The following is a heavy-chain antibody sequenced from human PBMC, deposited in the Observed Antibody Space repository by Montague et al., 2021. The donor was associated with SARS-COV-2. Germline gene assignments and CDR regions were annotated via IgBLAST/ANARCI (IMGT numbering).Heavy chain of an antibody. CDR2: INHSGST. J-gene: IGHJ4*02. D-gene: IGHD5-18*01. CDR1: GGSFSGYY. Sequence: SETLSLTCVVYGGSFSGYYWSWIRLPPGKGLERIGEINHSGSTNYNPSLKSRVTISVDTSKKQFSLRLNSVTAADTAVSYCARGGGYSYGALDYWGQGTLVTVSS. CDR3: ARGGGYSYGALDY. V-gene: IGHV4-34*01.